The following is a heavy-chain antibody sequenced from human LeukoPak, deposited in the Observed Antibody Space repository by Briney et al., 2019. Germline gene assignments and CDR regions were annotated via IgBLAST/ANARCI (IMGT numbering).Heavy chain of an antibody. J-gene: IGHJ4*02. V-gene: IGHV4-30-2*01. CDR1: GGSISSGGYS. CDR3: AKKRDGSGSFDY. D-gene: IGHD3-10*01. Sequence: SETLSLTCAVSGGSISSGGYSWSWIRQPPGKGLEWIGYIYHSGGTYYNPSLKSRVTISVDRSKNQFSLKLSSVTAADTAVYYCAKKRDGSGSFDYWGQGTLVTVSS. CDR2: IYHSGGT.